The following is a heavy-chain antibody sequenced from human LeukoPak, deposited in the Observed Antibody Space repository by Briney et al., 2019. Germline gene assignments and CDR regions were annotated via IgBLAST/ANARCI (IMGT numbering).Heavy chain of an antibody. Sequence: SETLSLTCAVSGGSISSSNWWTWVRQPPGRGLEWIGEIYHSGNTNYNPSLKSRVTISVDKSKNQFSLKLSSVTAADTAVYYCARGGYSSGWAQTYYYYYMDVWGKGTTVTVSS. CDR2: IYHSGNT. D-gene: IGHD6-19*01. V-gene: IGHV4-4*02. CDR3: ARGGYSSGWAQTYYYYYMDV. CDR1: GGSISSSNW. J-gene: IGHJ6*03.